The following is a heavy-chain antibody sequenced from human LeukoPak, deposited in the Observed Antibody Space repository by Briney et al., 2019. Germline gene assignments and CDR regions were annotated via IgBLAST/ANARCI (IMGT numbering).Heavy chain of an antibody. J-gene: IGHJ4*02. CDR3: AKEDCSAGGCYYSYFDS. V-gene: IGHV3-23*01. CDR2: ISVPGGNT. Sequence: GGSLRLSCAASGFTFSTYAMTWVRQAPGKALEWVSLISVPGGNTYCADPVKGRFTISRDNSKNTLYLQMNSLRAEDTAVYYCAKEDCSAGGCYYSYFDSWGQGVLVTVSS. D-gene: IGHD2-15*01. CDR1: GFTFSTYA.